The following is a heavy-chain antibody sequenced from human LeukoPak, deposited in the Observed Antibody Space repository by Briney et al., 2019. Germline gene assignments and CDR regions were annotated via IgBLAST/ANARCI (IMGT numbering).Heavy chain of an antibody. J-gene: IGHJ4*02. CDR1: SGSFSSRSYY. V-gene: IGHV4-39*01. Sequence: SETLSLTCTVSSGSFSSRSYYCGWIRQPPGMGLEWIATINYSGTTYYNPSLKSRATASVDTSKNQFYLKLSSVTDADTAVYYCARLRGGVQLWGDWGQGTLVTVSS. D-gene: IGHD5-18*01. CDR2: INYSGTT. CDR3: ARLRGGVQLWGD.